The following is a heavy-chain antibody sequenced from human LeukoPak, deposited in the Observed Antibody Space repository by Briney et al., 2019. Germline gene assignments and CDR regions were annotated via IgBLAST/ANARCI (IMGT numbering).Heavy chain of an antibody. D-gene: IGHD2-2*01. Sequence: ASVKVSCKASGYTFTSYAMNWVRQAPGQGLEWMGWINTNTGNPTYAQGFTGRFVFSLDTSVNTAYLQWSSLEASDTAMYYCARHSFLGYCSTTSCRTPFDIWGQGTIVTISS. CDR2: INTNTGNP. V-gene: IGHV7-4-1*02. J-gene: IGHJ3*02. CDR3: ARHSFLGYCSTTSCRTPFDI. CDR1: GYTFTSYA.